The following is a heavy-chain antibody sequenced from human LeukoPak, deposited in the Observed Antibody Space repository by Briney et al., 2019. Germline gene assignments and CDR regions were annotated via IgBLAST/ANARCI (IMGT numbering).Heavy chain of an antibody. CDR3: AREGGEDAYFDY. CDR2: ISYDGSNK. Sequence: PGGSLRLSCAASGFTFSSYAMHWVRQAPGKGLEWVAVISYDGSNKYYADSVKGRFTISRDNSKNTLYLQMSSLRAEDTAVYYCAREGGEDAYFDYWGQGTLVTVSS. CDR1: GFTFSSYA. D-gene: IGHD3-16*01. V-gene: IGHV3-30-3*01. J-gene: IGHJ4*02.